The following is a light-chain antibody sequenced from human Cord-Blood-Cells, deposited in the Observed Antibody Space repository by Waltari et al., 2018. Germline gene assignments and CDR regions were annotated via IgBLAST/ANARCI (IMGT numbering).Light chain of an antibody. CDR3: QQRSNWPHT. V-gene: IGKV3-11*01. Sequence: EIVLTQSPATLSLSPGESATLSCRASQSVSTYLASYQQKPGQAPRLLSYDASKRATGSPARFSGSGAGTDFTLTISSLEPEDFAVYYCQQRSNWPHTFGQGTKLEIK. CDR1: QSVSTY. CDR2: DAS. J-gene: IGKJ2*01.